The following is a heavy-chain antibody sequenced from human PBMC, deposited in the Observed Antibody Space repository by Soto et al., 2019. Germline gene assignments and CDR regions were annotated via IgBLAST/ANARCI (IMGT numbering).Heavy chain of an antibody. Sequence: EVQLVESGGGLVKPGGSLRLSCAASGFTFSNVWMNWVRQAPGKGLEWVGRIKSKTDGGTTDYAEPVKGRFTISRDDSKDTLYLQMNSLKPEDTAVYYCTPLALKYSSGWYEFSDWGQGTLVTVSS. J-gene: IGHJ4*02. CDR2: IKSKTDGGTT. V-gene: IGHV3-15*07. CDR3: TPLALKYSSGWYEFSD. CDR1: GFTFSNVW. D-gene: IGHD6-19*01.